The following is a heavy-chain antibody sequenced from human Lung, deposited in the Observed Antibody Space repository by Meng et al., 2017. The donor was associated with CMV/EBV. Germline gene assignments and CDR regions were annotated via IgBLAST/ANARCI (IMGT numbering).Heavy chain of an antibody. CDR1: GDSMNKYTGSYY. V-gene: IGHV4-39*07. J-gene: IGHJ5*02. CDR3: ARAFHCSSTSCYKTNWFDP. CDR2: VYYIGNT. Sequence: GSLRLSXTVSGDSMNKYTGSYYWGWIRQPPGKGLEWIGNVYYIGNTFYNPSLKSRVSISMDTSKSQVSLKLNSVTAADTAVYYCARAFHCSSTSCYKTNWFDPWGQGTLVTVSS. D-gene: IGHD2-2*02.